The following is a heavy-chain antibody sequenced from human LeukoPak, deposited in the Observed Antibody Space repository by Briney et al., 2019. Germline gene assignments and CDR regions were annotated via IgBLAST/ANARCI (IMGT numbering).Heavy chain of an antibody. D-gene: IGHD6-13*01. V-gene: IGHV3-30*18. CDR1: GFTFSSYG. Sequence: GGSLRLSCAASGFTFSSYGMHWVRQAPGKGLEWVAVISYDGSNKYYADSVKGRFTISRDNSKNTLYLQMNSLRAEDTAVYYCAKDHGPLAAAKYYFDYWGQGTLVTVSS. J-gene: IGHJ4*02. CDR3: AKDHGPLAAAKYYFDY. CDR2: ISYDGSNK.